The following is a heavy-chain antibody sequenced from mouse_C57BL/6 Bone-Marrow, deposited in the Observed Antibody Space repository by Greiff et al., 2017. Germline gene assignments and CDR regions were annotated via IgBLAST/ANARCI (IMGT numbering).Heavy chain of an antibody. J-gene: IGHJ4*01. CDR3: ARGGTWYAMDY. CDR2: IPPSIGRT. D-gene: IGHD3-3*01. V-gene: IGHV15-2*01. Sequence: QVQLQQSGSELRSPGSSVKLSCKDFDSEVFPIAYMSWVRQKPGHGFEWIGSIPPSIGRTIYGEKFEDKATLDADTLSNTAYLELNSLTSEDSAIYYCARGGTWYAMDYWGQGTSVTVSS. CDR1: DSEVFPIAY.